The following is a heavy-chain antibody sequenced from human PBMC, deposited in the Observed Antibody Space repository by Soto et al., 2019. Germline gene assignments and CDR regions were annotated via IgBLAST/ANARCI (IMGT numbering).Heavy chain of an antibody. D-gene: IGHD6-13*01. J-gene: IGHJ4*02. Sequence: GGSLRLSCTASGFTLSTYAMTWGRQAPVSALEWVSTILNDETPFYTDSVKGRFTISRDNVRGTLYLEMNGLRAEDAALYYCAKYLFPTAGHRFFFDSRGQRSLVTVSS. CDR3: AKYLFPTAGHRFFFDS. CDR2: ILNDETP. CDR1: GFTLSTYA. V-gene: IGHV3-23*01.